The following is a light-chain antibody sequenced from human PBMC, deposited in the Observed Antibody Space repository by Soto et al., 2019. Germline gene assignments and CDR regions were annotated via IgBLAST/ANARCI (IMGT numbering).Light chain of an antibody. CDR3: QQYGSSPLT. J-gene: IGKJ1*01. CDR2: GAS. Sequence: EIVLTQSPGTLSLSPGERATLSCRASQSVSGDYLVWYQQKPGQAPRLLIYGASYRATGIPDRFSGSGSGTDFTLTISRLEPEDFAVYYCQQYGSSPLTFGLGTKVEIK. V-gene: IGKV3-20*01. CDR1: QSVSGDY.